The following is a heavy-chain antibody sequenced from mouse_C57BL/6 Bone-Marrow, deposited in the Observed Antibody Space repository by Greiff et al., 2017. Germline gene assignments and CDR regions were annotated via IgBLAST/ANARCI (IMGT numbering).Heavy chain of an antibody. V-gene: IGHV1-69*01. CDR3: SRNDNDSYWYFGV. CDR2: IDPSDSYT. D-gene: IGHD2-4*01. J-gene: IGHJ1*03. Sequence: QVQLQQPGAALVVPGASVKLSCKASGYSFTSYWMHWVKQRPGQGLEWIGEIDPSDSYTNYNQKFKGKSTLTVDKYSSTAYMKLRRLTSEDSTVYYCSRNDNDSYWYFGVWGTGTTVSDSS. CDR1: GYSFTSYW.